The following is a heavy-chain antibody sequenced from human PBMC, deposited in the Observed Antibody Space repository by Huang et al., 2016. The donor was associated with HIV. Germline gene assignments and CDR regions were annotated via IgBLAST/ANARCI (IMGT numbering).Heavy chain of an antibody. V-gene: IGHV3-30*02. CDR1: GVTFGSFR. CDR3: AKDLTYTFGRHFDY. CDR2: IRYDGNNY. J-gene: IGHJ4*02. D-gene: IGHD3-3*01. Sequence: VQLVESGGGVVQPGGSLRLSCTASGVTFGSFRMHWVRQAPGKGVEWVAVIRYDGNNYYYADSVRGRFTISRDNSKDTLYLQMNRLRPDDSAVYYCAKDLTYTFGRHFDYWGRGTLVTVSS.